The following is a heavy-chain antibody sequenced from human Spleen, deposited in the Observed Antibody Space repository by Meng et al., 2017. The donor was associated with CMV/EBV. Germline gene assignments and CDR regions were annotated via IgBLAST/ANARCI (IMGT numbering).Heavy chain of an antibody. V-gene: IGHV3-21*01. CDR2: ISSSSSYI. CDR1: GFTFSSYS. J-gene: IGHJ4*02. Sequence: CAASGFTFSSYSMNWVRQAPGKGLEWVSSISSSSSYIYYADSVKGRFTISRDNAKNSLYLQMNSLRAEDTAVYYCARVYCGGDCYADYWGQGTLSPSPQ. CDR3: ARVYCGGDCYADY. D-gene: IGHD2-21*02.